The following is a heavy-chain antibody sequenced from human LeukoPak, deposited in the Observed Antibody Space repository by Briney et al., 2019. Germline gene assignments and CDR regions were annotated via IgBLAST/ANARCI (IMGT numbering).Heavy chain of an antibody. D-gene: IGHD3-22*01. CDR2: IYYSGST. CDR3: ARTQYYYDSSGHSS. Sequence: KPSETLSLTCTVSGGSISSSSYYWGWIRQPPGKGLEWIGSIYYSGSTYYNPSLKSRVTISVDTSKNQFSLKLSSVTAADTAVYYCARTQYYYDSSGHSSWGQGTLVTVSS. V-gene: IGHV4-39*01. CDR1: GGSISSSSYY. J-gene: IGHJ5*02.